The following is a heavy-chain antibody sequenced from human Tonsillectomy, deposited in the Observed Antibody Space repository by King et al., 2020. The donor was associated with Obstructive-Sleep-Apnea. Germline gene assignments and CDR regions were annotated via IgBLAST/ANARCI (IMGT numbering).Heavy chain of an antibody. CDR1: GFTFSTYS. CDR2: ISTNSRYI. D-gene: IGHD5-18*01. J-gene: IGHJ4*02. V-gene: IGHV3-21*01. Sequence: VQLVESGGGLVKPGGSLRLSCAASGFTFSTYSMNWVRQAPGKGLEWVSSISTNSRYIYYAGSVKGRFTVSRDNAKSSLYLQMNSLRAEDTAVYYCAREAPVNTAMANWGQGTLVTVSA. CDR3: AREAPVNTAMAN.